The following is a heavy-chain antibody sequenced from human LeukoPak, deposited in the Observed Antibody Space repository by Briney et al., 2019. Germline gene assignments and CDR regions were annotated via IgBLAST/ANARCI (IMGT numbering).Heavy chain of an antibody. CDR1: GFTFSSYA. CDR3: AKVMAYQLLTNRYFDY. J-gene: IGHJ4*02. Sequence: PGGSLRLSCAASGFTFSSYAMSWVRQVPGKGLEWVSAISGSGGSTYYADSVKGRFTISRDNSKNTLYLQMNSLRAEDTAVYYCAKVMAYQLLTNRYFDYWGQGTLVTVSS. V-gene: IGHV3-23*01. CDR2: ISGSGGST. D-gene: IGHD2-2*01.